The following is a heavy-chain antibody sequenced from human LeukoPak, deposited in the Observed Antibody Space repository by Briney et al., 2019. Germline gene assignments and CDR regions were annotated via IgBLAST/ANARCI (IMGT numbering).Heavy chain of an antibody. V-gene: IGHV3-30*18. CDR1: GFTFSSYG. J-gene: IGHJ4*02. D-gene: IGHD7-27*01. CDR2: ISYDGSNK. Sequence: PGGSLRLSCAASGFTFSSYGMHWVRQAPGKGLEWVAVISYDGSNKYYADSVKGRFTISRDNSKNTLYLQMNSLRAEDTAVYYCAKDQLGFLFDYWGQGTLVTVSS. CDR3: AKDQLGFLFDY.